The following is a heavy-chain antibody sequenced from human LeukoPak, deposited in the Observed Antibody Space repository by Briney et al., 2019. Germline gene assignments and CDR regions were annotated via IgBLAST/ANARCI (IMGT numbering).Heavy chain of an antibody. D-gene: IGHD3-10*01. CDR3: ARQSLSYYYGSGSYRHYYYYYMDV. V-gene: IGHV5-51*01. CDR2: IYLGDFNT. Sequence: GESLKISCKGSGYSFTSYWIGWVRQMPGKGLGGWGIIYLGDFNTSKSPSFQGQVTISADKSISTAYLQWSSLKASDTAMYYCARQSLSYYYGSGSYRHYYYYYMDVWGKGTTVTVSS. CDR1: GYSFTSYW. J-gene: IGHJ6*03.